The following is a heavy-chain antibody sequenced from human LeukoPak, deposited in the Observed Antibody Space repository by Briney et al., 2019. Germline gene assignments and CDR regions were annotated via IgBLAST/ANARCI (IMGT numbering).Heavy chain of an antibody. CDR1: GYTFSADR. CDR2: IDPDSGGA. Sequence: ASVKVSCKASGYTFSADRMYWVRQAPGHGREWMGRIDPDSGGAEYALKFQGRVTMTRDMYISTAYMELSGLTSADTAVYYCARDRHLYSRSYGSWGQGTLVTVSS. V-gene: IGHV1-2*06. J-gene: IGHJ5*02. D-gene: IGHD1-26*01. CDR3: ARDRHLYSRSYGS.